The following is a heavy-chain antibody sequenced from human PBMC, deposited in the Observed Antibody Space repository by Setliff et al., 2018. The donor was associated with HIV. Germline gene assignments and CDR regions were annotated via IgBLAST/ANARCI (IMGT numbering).Heavy chain of an antibody. Sequence: SETLSLTCTVSGGSINRSNYYWGWIRQHPGKGLEWIGYIYNTGSTYHSPSLESRVTISINTSKNQFSLKLSSVTAADTAVYYCARDRDIVVVPASPQGYYYYMDVWGKGTTVTVSS. D-gene: IGHD2-2*01. CDR3: ARDRDIVVVPASPQGYYYYMDV. CDR2: IYNTGST. CDR1: GGSINRSNYY. V-gene: IGHV4-30-4*08. J-gene: IGHJ6*03.